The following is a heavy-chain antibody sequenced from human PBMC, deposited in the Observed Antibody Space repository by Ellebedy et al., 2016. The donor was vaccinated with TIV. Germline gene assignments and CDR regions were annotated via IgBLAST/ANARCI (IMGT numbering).Heavy chain of an antibody. CDR3: ARVPSWNYPYYFDY. V-gene: IGHV1-2*02. J-gene: IGHJ4*02. CDR2: INPNSGGT. D-gene: IGHD1-7*01. Sequence: ASVKVSCKASGYTFTGYYMHWVRQAPGQGLEWMGWINPNSGGTNYAQKFQGRVTMTRDTSLSTAYMDLSRLRSDDTAVYYCARVPSWNYPYYFDYWGQGTLVTVAS. CDR1: GYTFTGYY.